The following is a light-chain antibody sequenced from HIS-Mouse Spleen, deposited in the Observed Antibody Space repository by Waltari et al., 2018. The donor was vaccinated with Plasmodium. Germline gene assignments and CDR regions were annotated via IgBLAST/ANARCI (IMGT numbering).Light chain of an antibody. V-gene: IGLV1-40*01. CDR3: QSYDSSLSGSVV. CDR1: SSNIGAGYD. J-gene: IGLJ2*01. Sequence: QSVLTQPPSVSGAPGQRVTISCTGSSSNIGAGYDVHWYQQLPGTAPNLLIYGKSNRPSGVPDRFSGAKSGTAASLAITGLQAEDEADYYCQSYDSSLSGSVVFGGGTKLTVL. CDR2: GKS.